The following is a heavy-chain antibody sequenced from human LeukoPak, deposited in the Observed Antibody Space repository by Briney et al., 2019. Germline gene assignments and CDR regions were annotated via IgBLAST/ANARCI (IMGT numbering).Heavy chain of an antibody. J-gene: IGHJ4*02. CDR1: RYTFTDYY. V-gene: IGHV1-2*02. CDR2: INPNSGGT. CDR3: AKDRVDGSGWPNFDY. D-gene: IGHD6-19*01. Sequence: ASVNVCCTASRYTFTDYYIDWVRQAPGQGLEWMGWINPNSGGTNYAQKFQGRVTMTRDTSISTAYMELSRLRSDDTAVYYCAKDRVDGSGWPNFDYWGQGTLVTVSS.